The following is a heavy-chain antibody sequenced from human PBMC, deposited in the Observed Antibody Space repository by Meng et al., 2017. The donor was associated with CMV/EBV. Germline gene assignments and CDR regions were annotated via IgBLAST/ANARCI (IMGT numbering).Heavy chain of an antibody. CDR3: FGSFTYCYGMDV. CDR1: GGSYSGYY. D-gene: IGHD3-16*01. CDR2: TNHSGST. J-gene: IGHJ6*02. V-gene: IGHV4-34*01. Sequence: PETLSPTCVVYGGSYSGYYWSWNRQLPGKGLEWNGETNHSGSTNYNPSLKSRVTISVDTSKNQFSLKLSSVTAADTAVYCCFGSFTYCYGMDVWGQGTTVTVSS.